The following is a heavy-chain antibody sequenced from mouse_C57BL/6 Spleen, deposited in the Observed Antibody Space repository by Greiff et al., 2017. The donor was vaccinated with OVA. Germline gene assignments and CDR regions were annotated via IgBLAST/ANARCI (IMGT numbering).Heavy chain of an antibody. CDR1: GYTFTSYW. Sequence: QVQLQQPGAELVMPGASVKLSCKASGYTFTSYWMHWVKQRPGQGLEWIGEIDPSDSYTNYNQKFKGKSTLTVDKSSSTAYMQLSSLTSEDSAVYYCARYDYGNYDSFAYWGQGTLVTVSA. CDR3: ARYDYGNYDSFAY. V-gene: IGHV1-69*01. CDR2: IDPSDSYT. D-gene: IGHD2-1*01. J-gene: IGHJ3*01.